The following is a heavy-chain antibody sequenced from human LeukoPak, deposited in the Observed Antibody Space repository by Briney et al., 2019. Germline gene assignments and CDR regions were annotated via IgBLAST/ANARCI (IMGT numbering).Heavy chain of an antibody. J-gene: IGHJ4*02. V-gene: IGHV4-34*01. CDR1: GGSISSYY. D-gene: IGHD3-9*01. CDR2: INHSGST. CDR3: VLSRRNWLLSVRGYFDY. Sequence: KPSETLSLTCTVSGGSISSYYWSWIRQPPGKGLEWIGEINHSGSTNYNPSLKSRVTISVDTSKNQFSLKLSSVTAADTAVYYCVLSRRNWLLSVRGYFDYWGQGTLVTVSS.